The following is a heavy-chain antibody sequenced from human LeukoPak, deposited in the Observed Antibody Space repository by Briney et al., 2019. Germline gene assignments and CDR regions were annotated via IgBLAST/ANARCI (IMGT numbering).Heavy chain of an antibody. V-gene: IGHV1-3*01. D-gene: IGHD3-3*01. CDR3: ARDPGGIRFLEWLLPFDY. CDR2: INAGNGNT. CDR1: GYTFTSYA. Sequence: ASVKVSCKASGYTFTSYAMHWVRQAPGQRLEWMGWINAGNGNTKYSQKFQGRVTITRDTSASTAYMELSSLRSEDTAVYYCARDPGGIRFLEWLLPFDYWGQGTLVTVSS. J-gene: IGHJ4*02.